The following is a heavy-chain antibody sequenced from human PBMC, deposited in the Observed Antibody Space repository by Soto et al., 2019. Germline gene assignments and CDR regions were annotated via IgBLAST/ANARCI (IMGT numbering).Heavy chain of an antibody. D-gene: IGHD5-12*01. J-gene: IGHJ4*02. CDR2: ISSSGATT. Sequence: QVQMVESGGGLVKPGGSLRLSCAVSGFSLSDYYMSWIRQAPGKGLEWVSKISSSGATTDYADSVKGRFTISRDNAKNSLYLQMNSLRVEDMAVYYCARMGSGYDFVLWGQGTLVTVPS. V-gene: IGHV3-11*01. CDR1: GFSLSDYY. CDR3: ARMGSGYDFVL.